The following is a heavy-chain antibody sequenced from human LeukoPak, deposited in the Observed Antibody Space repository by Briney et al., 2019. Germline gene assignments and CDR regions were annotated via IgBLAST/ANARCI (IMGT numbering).Heavy chain of an antibody. Sequence: GGSLRLSCAASGFTFSSYAMSWVRQAPGKGLEWVSGISGSGGSIYYADSVKGRFTISRDNSKNTLYLQMNSLRAEDRAVYSCAKVSPTGDPFDYWGQGTLVTVSS. CDR1: GFTFSSYA. CDR2: ISGSGGSI. J-gene: IGHJ4*02. V-gene: IGHV3-23*01. D-gene: IGHD7-27*01. CDR3: AKVSPTGDPFDY.